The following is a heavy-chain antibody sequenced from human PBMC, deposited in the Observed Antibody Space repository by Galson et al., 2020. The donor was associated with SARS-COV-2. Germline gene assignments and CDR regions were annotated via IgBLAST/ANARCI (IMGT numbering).Heavy chain of an antibody. CDR3: TRTSLRPWYSALLYHLGMDV. J-gene: IGHJ6*02. CDR1: GFTFSSYW. CDR2: TNSDGSSA. D-gene: IGHD3-10*01. Sequence: TGGSLRLSCAASGFTFSSYWMHWVRQVPGKGLVWVSGTNSDGSSAMYADSVKGRFTISRDNTKNTLYLQLNSLGAEDTAVYYCTRTSLRPWYSALLYHLGMDVWGQGTTVTVSS. V-gene: IGHV3-74*03.